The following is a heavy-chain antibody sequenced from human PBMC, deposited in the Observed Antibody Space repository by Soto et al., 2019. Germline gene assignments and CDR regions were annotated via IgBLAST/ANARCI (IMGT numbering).Heavy chain of an antibody. D-gene: IGHD2-8*01. CDR1: GDSVSSNGAA. Sequence: TQTLSLTCAISGDSVSSNGAAWNWIRQSPSRGLEWLGRTYYRSKWYNDYAVSVKSRITINPDTSKNQFSLQLNSVTPEDTAVYYCARGYCTNGECYPTYYFDYWGQGTLVTVAS. CDR2: TYYRSKWYN. V-gene: IGHV6-1*01. J-gene: IGHJ4*02. CDR3: ARGYCTNGECYPTYYFDY.